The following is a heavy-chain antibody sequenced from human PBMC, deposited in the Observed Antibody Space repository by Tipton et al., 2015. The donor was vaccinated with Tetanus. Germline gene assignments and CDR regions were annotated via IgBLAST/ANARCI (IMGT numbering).Heavy chain of an antibody. V-gene: IGHV4-59*01. CDR3: ARARGSYYRYFDY. J-gene: IGHJ4*02. CDR1: GGSISSYY. D-gene: IGHD1-26*01. CDR2: IYYSGST. Sequence: LRLSCTVSGGSISSYYWSWIRQPPGKGLEWIGYIYYSGSTNYNPSLKSRVTISVDTSKNQFSLKLSSVTAADTAVYYCARARGSYYRYFDYWGQGTLVTVSS.